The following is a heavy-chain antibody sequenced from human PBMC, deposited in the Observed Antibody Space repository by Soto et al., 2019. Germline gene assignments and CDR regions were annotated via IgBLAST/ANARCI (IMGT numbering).Heavy chain of an antibody. V-gene: IGHV2-70*01. CDR3: ARMGHGDYDYYGMDV. D-gene: IGHD4-17*01. Sequence: SGPTLVNPTQTLTLTCTFSGFSLSTSGMCVSWIRQPPGKALEWLALIDWDDDKYYSTSLKTRLTISKDTSKNQVVLTMTNMDPVDTATYYCARMGHGDYDYYGMDVWGQGTTVTVSS. CDR2: IDWDDDK. J-gene: IGHJ6*02. CDR1: GFSLSTSGMC.